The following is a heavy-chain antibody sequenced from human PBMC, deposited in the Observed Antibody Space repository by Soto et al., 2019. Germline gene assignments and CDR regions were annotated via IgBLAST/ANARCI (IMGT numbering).Heavy chain of an antibody. J-gene: IGHJ4*02. D-gene: IGHD1-26*01. V-gene: IGHV3-33*01. CDR2: IWYDGSNK. CDR1: GFTFSSYG. Sequence: GGSLRLSCAASGFTFSSYGMHWVRQAPGKGLEWVAVIWYDGSNKYYADSVKGRFTISRDNSKNTLYLQMNSLRAEDTAVYYCARDKVGTLVPYYYFDYWGQGTLVTVSS. CDR3: ARDKVGTLVPYYYFDY.